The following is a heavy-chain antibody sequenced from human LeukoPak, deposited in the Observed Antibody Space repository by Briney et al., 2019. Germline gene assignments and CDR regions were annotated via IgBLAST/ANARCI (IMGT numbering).Heavy chain of an antibody. V-gene: IGHV3-23*01. Sequence: GGSLRLSCAASGFTFSSYAMSWIRQAPGKGLEWISAISGSGGTTYYADSVKGRFTISRDNSKNTLYLQMNSLRAEDTAVYYCAKDSPRYPFDYWGQGTLVTVSS. D-gene: IGHD1-26*01. CDR3: AKDSPRYPFDY. J-gene: IGHJ4*02. CDR2: ISGSGGTT. CDR1: GFTFSSYA.